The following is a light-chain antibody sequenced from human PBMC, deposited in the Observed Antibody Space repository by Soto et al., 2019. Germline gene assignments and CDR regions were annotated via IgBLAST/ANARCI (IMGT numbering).Light chain of an antibody. CDR2: EVS. CDR3: TSYSRYRVLV. CDR1: SSDIGGYKY. Sequence: QSALTQPASVSGSLGQSITISCTGTSSDIGGYKYVSWYQQHPGKAPKLIIFEVSNRPPGVSDRFSGSNSGNTASLTISGLQAEDEADYYCTSYSRYRVLVFGGGTNVTVL. J-gene: IGLJ3*02. V-gene: IGLV2-14*01.